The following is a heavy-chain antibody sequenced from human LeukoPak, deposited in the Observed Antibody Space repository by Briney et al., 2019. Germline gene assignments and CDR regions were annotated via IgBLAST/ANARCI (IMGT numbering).Heavy chain of an antibody. CDR2: INSDGSST. D-gene: IGHD3-10*01. V-gene: IGHV3-74*01. CDR1: GFTFSSYW. Sequence: GGSLRLSCAASGFTFSSYWMHWVRQAPGKGLVWVSRINSDGSSTSYADSVKGRFTISRDNAKNSLYLQMNSLRAEDTALYYCAKTHITMVRGVSSFDYWGQGTLVTVSS. CDR3: AKTHITMVRGVSSFDY. J-gene: IGHJ4*02.